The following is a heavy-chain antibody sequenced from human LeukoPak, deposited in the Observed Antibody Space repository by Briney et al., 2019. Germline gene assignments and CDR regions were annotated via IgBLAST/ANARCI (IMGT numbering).Heavy chain of an antibody. CDR2: ISGSGGST. Sequence: GGSLRLSCAASGFTFSSYGMSWVRQAPGKGLEWVSAISGSGGSTYYADSVKGRFTISRDNSKNTLYLQMNSLRAEDTAVYYCAKDRERWLQLLFDYWGQGTLVTVSS. CDR1: GFTFSSYG. D-gene: IGHD5-24*01. J-gene: IGHJ4*02. CDR3: AKDRERWLQLLFDY. V-gene: IGHV3-23*01.